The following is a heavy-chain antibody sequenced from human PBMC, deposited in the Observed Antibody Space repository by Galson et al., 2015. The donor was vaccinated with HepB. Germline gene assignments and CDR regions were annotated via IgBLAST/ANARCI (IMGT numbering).Heavy chain of an antibody. J-gene: IGHJ4*02. CDR3: ARERLWSSGWSD. CDR2: ISGRGGST. CDR1: GFRFNTYV. D-gene: IGHD6-19*01. Sequence: SLRLSCAASGFRFNTYVMTWVRQGPGRGLEWVSSISGRGGSTYYADSVKGRFTISRDNSKNTLYVQMNSLRAEDTAVYYCARERLWSSGWSDWGQGTLVIVSS. V-gene: IGHV3-23*01.